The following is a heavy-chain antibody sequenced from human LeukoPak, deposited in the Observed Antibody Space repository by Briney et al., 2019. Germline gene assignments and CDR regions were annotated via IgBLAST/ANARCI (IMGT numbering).Heavy chain of an antibody. J-gene: IGHJ4*02. CDR2: INWNGGST. CDR1: GFTFDDYG. V-gene: IGHV3-20*01. D-gene: IGHD6-13*01. Sequence: GGSLRLSCAASGFTFDDYGMSWVRQAPGKGLEWVSGINWNGGSTGYADSVKGRFTISRDNAKNSLYLQMNSLRAEDTALYHCARVGGDSSSWYYFDYWGQGTLVTVSS. CDR3: ARVGGDSSSWYYFDY.